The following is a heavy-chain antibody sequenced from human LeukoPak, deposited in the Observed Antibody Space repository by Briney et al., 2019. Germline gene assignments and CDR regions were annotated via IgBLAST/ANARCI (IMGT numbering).Heavy chain of an antibody. CDR1: GFTSDDYA. D-gene: IGHD1-26*01. V-gene: IGHV3-9*02. Sequence: GRSLRLSCAASGFTSDDYAMHWVRQPPGKGLEWVSGFSWNCGSIGYAASVKGRFTISRDNAKNSLYLQMNSLRAEDMALYYRAKGIGFVGAGIDYWGQGTLVTVSS. CDR2: FSWNCGSI. J-gene: IGHJ4*02. CDR3: AKGIGFVGAGIDY.